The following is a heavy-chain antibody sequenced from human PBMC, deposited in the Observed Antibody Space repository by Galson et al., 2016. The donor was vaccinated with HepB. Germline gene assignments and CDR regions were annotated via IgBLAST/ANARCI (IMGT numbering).Heavy chain of an antibody. D-gene: IGHD4-17*01. CDR2: IREDGGQK. Sequence: SLRLSCAASGFTFSGRWMSWVRQAPGKGLEWLANIREDGGQKHYVDSVKGRFTISRDNAKNSLYLQMNSLRAEDTAVYYCARDEHDVAYGSYFDYWGQGTLVTVSS. V-gene: IGHV3-7*01. CDR1: GFTFSGRW. J-gene: IGHJ4*02. CDR3: ARDEHDVAYGSYFDY.